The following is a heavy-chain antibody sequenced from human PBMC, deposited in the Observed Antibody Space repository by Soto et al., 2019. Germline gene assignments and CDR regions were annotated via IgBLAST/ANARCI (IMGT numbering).Heavy chain of an antibody. CDR1: GYTFTSYY. CDR2: INPSGGST. V-gene: IGHV1-46*01. Sequence: ASVKVSCKASGYTFTSYYIHWVRQAPGQGLEWMGIINPSGGSTSYAQKLQGRVTMTRDTSTSTVYMELSSLRSEDMAVYYCARDRQVVPAAIGYWGQGTLVTVSS. CDR3: ARDRQVVPAAIGY. J-gene: IGHJ4*02. D-gene: IGHD2-2*01.